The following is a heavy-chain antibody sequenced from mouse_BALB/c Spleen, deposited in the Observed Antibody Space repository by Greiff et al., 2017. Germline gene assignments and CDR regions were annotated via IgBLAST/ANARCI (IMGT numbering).Heavy chain of an antibody. CDR1: GISITTGNYR. D-gene: IGHD1-1*01. V-gene: IGHV3-5*02. J-gene: IGHJ2*01. CDR2: IYYSGTI. Sequence: EVQLQESGPGLVKPSQTVSLTCTVTGISITTGNYRWSWIRQFPGNKLEWIGYIYYSGTITYNPSLTSRTTITRDTSKNQFFLEMNSLTAEDTATYYCAREDGDYFDYWGQGTTLTVSS. CDR3: AREDGDYFDY.